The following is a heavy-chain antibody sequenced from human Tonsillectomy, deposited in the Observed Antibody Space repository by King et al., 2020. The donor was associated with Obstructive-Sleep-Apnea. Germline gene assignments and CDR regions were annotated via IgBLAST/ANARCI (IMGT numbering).Heavy chain of an antibody. V-gene: IGHV1-69*01. CDR1: GGTVTTDT. Sequence: VQLVESGAEVKKPGSSVTVSCKASGGTVTTDTISWVRQAPGQGLEWMGGIIPMSGTSHYAQKCQGRVSITADASTNIVFMQLNSLRSEDTAVYYCARDLTGMDVWGQGTSVAVSS. CDR2: IIPMSGTS. J-gene: IGHJ6*02. D-gene: IGHD3-9*01. CDR3: ARDLTGMDV.